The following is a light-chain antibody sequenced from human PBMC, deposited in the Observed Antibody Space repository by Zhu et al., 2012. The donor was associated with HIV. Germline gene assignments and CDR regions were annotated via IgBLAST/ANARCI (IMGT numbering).Light chain of an antibody. CDR3: QQCNNWPPVT. V-gene: IGKV3-15*01. CDR1: QSISNN. Sequence: EIVMTQSPATLSVSPGERATLSCRASQSISNNLAWYQQKPGQAPRLLIRGASTRATGVPDRFSGSGYGTEFTLTISSMQSEDFAVYYCQQCNNWPPVTFGQGTTGGN. CDR2: GAS. J-gene: IGKJ1*01.